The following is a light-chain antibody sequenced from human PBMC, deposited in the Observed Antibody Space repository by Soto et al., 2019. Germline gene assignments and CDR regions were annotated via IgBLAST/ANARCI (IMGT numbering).Light chain of an antibody. Sequence: EILLTQSRGTLSLSPGDRTTRSCRASQSLSRSSLAWYQQKPGRAPRLLIYGGSSRATGIPDRFSGSGSGTDFTLTISRLEPEDFAVYYCQQYGSSPRTFGQGTKVDIK. CDR2: GGS. J-gene: IGKJ1*01. V-gene: IGKV3-20*01. CDR1: QSLSRSS. CDR3: QQYGSSPRT.